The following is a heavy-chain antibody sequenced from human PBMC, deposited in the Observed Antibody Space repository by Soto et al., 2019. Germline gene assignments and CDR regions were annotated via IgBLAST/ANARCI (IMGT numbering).Heavy chain of an antibody. CDR2: IWYDGSNK. J-gene: IGHJ6*02. Sequence: GGSLRLSCAASGFTSSSYGMHWVRQAPGKGLEWVAVIWYDGSNKYYADSVKGRFTISRDNSKNTLYLQMNSLRAEDTAVYYCARAQGVGTAAPIYGMDVWGQGTTVTVSS. D-gene: IGHD6-13*01. CDR3: ARAQGVGTAAPIYGMDV. CDR1: GFTSSSYG. V-gene: IGHV3-33*01.